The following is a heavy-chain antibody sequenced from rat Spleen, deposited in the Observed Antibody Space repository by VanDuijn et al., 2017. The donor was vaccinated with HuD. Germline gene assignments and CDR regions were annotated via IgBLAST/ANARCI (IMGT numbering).Heavy chain of an antibody. CDR2: ISYDGGST. J-gene: IGHJ2*01. V-gene: IGHV5-20*01. Sequence: EVQLAESGGGLVQPGRSLKLSCAASGFTFSDYYMAWVRQAPTKGLEWVASISYDGGSTYYRDSVKGRFTISRDNAKSTLYLQMDSLRSEDTATYYCARVGNTMGISLDHWGQGVMVTVSS. D-gene: IGHD1-9*01. CDR3: ARVGNTMGISLDH. CDR1: GFTFSDYY.